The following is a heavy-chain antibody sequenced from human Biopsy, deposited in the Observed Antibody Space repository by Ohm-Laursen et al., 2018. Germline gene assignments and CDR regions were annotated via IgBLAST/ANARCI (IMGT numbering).Heavy chain of an antibody. J-gene: IGHJ4*02. CDR3: ARGGPYYSDF. V-gene: IGHV3-33*01. CDR2: IWYDGSNK. D-gene: IGHD3-10*01. CDR1: GFTFSNYG. Sequence: SLRLSCAASGFTFSNYGMHWVRQAPGKGLEWLAVIWYDGSNKYYGDSVQGRFTISRDNSKNTLYLQIDNLRAEDTALYYCARGGPYYSDFWGQGTLVTVSS.